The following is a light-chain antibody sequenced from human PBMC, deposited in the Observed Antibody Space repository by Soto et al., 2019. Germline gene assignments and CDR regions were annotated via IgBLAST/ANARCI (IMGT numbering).Light chain of an antibody. J-gene: IGKJ3*01. V-gene: IGKV3-15*01. Sequence: EIVMTQSPATLSVSPGERATLSCRASQSVSSNLAWYQQKPGQAPRLLIYGASTRATGIPARFSGSGSGTAFTLTISSRQSEDFAVYYCQQYNNLPPRFTFGPGTKVDSK. CDR2: GAS. CDR1: QSVSSN. CDR3: QQYNNLPPRFT.